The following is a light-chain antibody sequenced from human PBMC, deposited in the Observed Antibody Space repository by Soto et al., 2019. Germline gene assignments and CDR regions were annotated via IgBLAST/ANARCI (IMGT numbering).Light chain of an antibody. J-gene: IGLJ1*01. CDR2: EVS. CDR1: SSDVGGYSR. V-gene: IGLV2-14*01. CDR3: SSYTSTRTYV. Sequence: QSALTQPASVSGSPGQSITISCTGTSSDVGGYSRVSWFQQHPGKAPKLLLYEVSKRPSGVSDRFSGSKSGDTASLTVSGLQAEDEADYYCSSYTSTRTYVFGTGTKVTVL.